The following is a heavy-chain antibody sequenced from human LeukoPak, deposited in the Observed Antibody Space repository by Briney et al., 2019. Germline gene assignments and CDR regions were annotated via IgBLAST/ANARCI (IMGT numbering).Heavy chain of an antibody. CDR1: GGTFSSYA. J-gene: IGHJ4*02. D-gene: IGHD1-26*01. CDR2: IIPIFGTA. V-gene: IGHV1-69*13. CDR3: ARSYSGSYYFDY. Sequence: SVKVSCKASGGTFSSYAISWVRQAPGQGLEWMGGIIPIFGTANYAQKFQGRVTITADESTSTAYMELSSLRSEDTAVYYCARSYSGSYYFDYWGQGALVTVSS.